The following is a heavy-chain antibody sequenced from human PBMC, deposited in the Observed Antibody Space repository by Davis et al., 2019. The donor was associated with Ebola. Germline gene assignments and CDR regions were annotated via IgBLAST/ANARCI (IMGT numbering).Heavy chain of an antibody. D-gene: IGHD6-25*01. CDR1: GYSFNTYG. V-gene: IGHV7-4-1*02. CDR2: INTNTGNP. J-gene: IGHJ4*02. Sequence: AASVKVSCKASGYSFNTYGLSWVRQAPGQGLEWMGWINTNTGNPTYAQGFTGRFVFSLDTSVSTAYLQISSLKAEDTAVYYCARDWAADYFDYWGQGTLVTVSS. CDR3: ARDWAADYFDY.